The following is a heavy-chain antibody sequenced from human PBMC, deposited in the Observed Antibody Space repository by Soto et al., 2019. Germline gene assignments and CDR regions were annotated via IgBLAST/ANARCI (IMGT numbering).Heavy chain of an antibody. CDR3: ARDRVPDYWNDGVRWFDP. CDR1: GYTLPSYG. J-gene: IGHJ5*02. D-gene: IGHD1-1*01. CDR2: ISGYNGNT. V-gene: IGHV1-18*01. Sequence: GASVKVSCKPSGYTLPSYGIIGVRQPPGHGLEWIGWISGYNGNTNYALKLQGRVTMTTDPSTSTAYMELRSLRSDDTAVYYCARDRVPDYWNDGVRWFDPWGQGTLVTVSS.